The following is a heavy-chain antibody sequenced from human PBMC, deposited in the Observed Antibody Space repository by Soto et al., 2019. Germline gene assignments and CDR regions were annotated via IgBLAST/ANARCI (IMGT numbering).Heavy chain of an antibody. Sequence: QVQLVQSGAEVKKPGSSVKVSCKASGGTFSSYAISWVRQAPGQGLEWMGGIIPIFGTANYAQKFQGRVTITADESTSTAYMELSSLRSEDTAVYYCARGACGSYSGPYYGMDVWGQGTTVTVSS. V-gene: IGHV1-69*01. J-gene: IGHJ6*02. D-gene: IGHD1-26*01. CDR3: ARGACGSYSGPYYGMDV. CDR2: IIPIFGTA. CDR1: GGTFSSYA.